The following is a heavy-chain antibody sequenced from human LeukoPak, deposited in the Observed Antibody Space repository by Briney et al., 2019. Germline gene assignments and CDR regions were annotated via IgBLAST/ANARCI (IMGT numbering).Heavy chain of an antibody. J-gene: IGHJ4*02. CDR3: ARDSGRASAPRNDY. D-gene: IGHD2-15*01. Sequence: GGSLRLSCAASGFTFGSFAMHWVRQAPGKGLEWVAMIYYDGSNKYYGDSVEGRFTISRDNSKNTLYLQMNSLRPEDTAVFYCARDSGRASAPRNDYWGQGTLVTVSS. V-gene: IGHV3-33*01. CDR1: GFTFGSFA. CDR2: IYYDGSNK.